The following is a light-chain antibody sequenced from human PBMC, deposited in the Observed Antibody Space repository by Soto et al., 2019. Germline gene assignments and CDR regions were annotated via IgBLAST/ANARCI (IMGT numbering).Light chain of an antibody. J-gene: IGKJ5*01. V-gene: IGKV3-11*01. CDR2: DAS. Sequence: EIALTQSPATLSLSPGERATLSCRASQSVSSYLAWYQQKPGQAPRLLIYDASNRATGIPARFSGSGSGTDFTLTISSLDPEDFAVYYFQQRSNWPPITCGQGTRLEIK. CDR3: QQRSNWPPIT. CDR1: QSVSSY.